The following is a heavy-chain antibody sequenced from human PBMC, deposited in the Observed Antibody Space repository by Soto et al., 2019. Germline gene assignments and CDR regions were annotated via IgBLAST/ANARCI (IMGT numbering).Heavy chain of an antibody. CDR1: GFTFSNAW. CDR3: TTVWSGLFLWFGELSLKYFQH. J-gene: IGHJ1*01. V-gene: IGHV3-15*07. Sequence: GGSLRLSCAASGFTFSNAWMNWVRQAPGKGLEWVGRIKSKTDGGTTDYAAPVKGRFTISRDDSKNTLYLQMNSLKTEDTAVYYCTTVWSGLFLWFGELSLKYFQHWGQGTLVTVSS. D-gene: IGHD3-10*01. CDR2: IKSKTDGGTT.